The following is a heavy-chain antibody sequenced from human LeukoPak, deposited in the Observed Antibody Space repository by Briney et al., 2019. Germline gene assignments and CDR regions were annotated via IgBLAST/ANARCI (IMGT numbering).Heavy chain of an antibody. CDR1: GYSFTSYW. V-gene: IGHV5-51*01. D-gene: IGHD3-10*01. CDR2: IYPGDSDT. Sequence: GESLKISCKGSGYSFTSYWIGWVRQMPGKGLEWMGIIYPGDSDTRYSPSFQGQVTISADKSISTAYLQWSSLKASDTAMYYCARHSVAAYYGSGANLGGGWFDPWGQGTLVTVSS. CDR3: ARHSVAAYYGSGANLGGGWFDP. J-gene: IGHJ5*02.